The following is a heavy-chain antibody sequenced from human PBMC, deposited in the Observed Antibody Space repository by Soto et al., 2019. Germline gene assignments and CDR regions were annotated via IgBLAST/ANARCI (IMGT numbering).Heavy chain of an antibody. CDR3: ARLGVVPAAMIT. D-gene: IGHD2-2*01. CDR2: IYHSGST. Sequence: QVQLQESGPGLVKPSGTLSLTCAVSSGSISSSNWWSWVRQPPGKGLEWIAEIYHSGSTSYNPSLKSRVTISVDKSKNQFSLKLSSVTAGDTAVYYCARLGVVPAAMITWGQGTLVTVSS. J-gene: IGHJ4*02. CDR1: SGSISSSNW. V-gene: IGHV4-4*02.